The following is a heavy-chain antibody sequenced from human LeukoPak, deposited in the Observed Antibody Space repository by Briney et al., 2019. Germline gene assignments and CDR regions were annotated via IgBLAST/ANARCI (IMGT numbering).Heavy chain of an antibody. Sequence: PGGSLRLSCAASGFTFSSYGMHWVRQAPGKGLEWVAVISYDGSNKYYADSVKGKFTISRDNSKNTLYLQMNSLRAEDTAVYYCARESLICAFDIWGQGTMVTVSS. D-gene: IGHD2-8*01. CDR2: ISYDGSNK. V-gene: IGHV3-30*03. CDR1: GFTFSSYG. J-gene: IGHJ3*02. CDR3: ARESLICAFDI.